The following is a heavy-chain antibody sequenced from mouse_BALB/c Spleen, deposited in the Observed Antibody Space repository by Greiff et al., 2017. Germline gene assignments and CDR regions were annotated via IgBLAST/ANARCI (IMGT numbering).Heavy chain of an antibody. CDR2: INSNGGST. V-gene: IGHV5-6-3*01. J-gene: IGHJ2*01. Sequence: EVQLQQSGGGLVQPGGSLKLSCAASGFTFSSYGMSWVRQTPDKRLELVATINSNGGSTYYPDSVKGRFTISRDNAKNTLYLQMSSLKSEDTAMYYCARGITTVDYWGQGTTLTVSS. CDR3: ARGITTVDY. D-gene: IGHD2-4*01. CDR1: GFTFSSYG.